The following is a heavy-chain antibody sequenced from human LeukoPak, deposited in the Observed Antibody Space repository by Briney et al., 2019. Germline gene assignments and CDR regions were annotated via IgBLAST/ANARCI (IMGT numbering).Heavy chain of an antibody. CDR1: GFTFSSYG. CDR3: AKDDLVGATHYYYYGMDV. CDR2: ISYDGSNK. V-gene: IGHV3-30*18. Sequence: GGSLRLSCAASGFTFSSYGMHWVRQAPGKGLEWVAVISYDGSNKYYADSVKGRFTISRDNSKNTLYLQMNSLRAEDTAVYYCAKDDLVGATHYYYYGMDVWGQGTTVTVSS. J-gene: IGHJ6*02. D-gene: IGHD1-26*01.